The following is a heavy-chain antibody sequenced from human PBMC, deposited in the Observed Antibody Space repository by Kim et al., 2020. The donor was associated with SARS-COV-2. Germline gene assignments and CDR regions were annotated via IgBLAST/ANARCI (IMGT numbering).Heavy chain of an antibody. V-gene: IGHV3-30*07. CDR3: ARDWARDSGSYYPMDV. J-gene: IGHJ6*03. D-gene: IGHD1-26*01. Sequence: DSVRGRITISRDNSKNTRYLQMNSRRAEDAAVYYCARDWARDSGSYYPMDVWGKGTTVTVSS.